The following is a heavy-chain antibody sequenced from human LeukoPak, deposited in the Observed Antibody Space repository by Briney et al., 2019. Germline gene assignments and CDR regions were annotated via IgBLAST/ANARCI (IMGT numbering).Heavy chain of an antibody. CDR3: ARLVVPAANYYYYYYMDV. CDR2: IIHIFGTA. Sequence: ASVKVSCKASGGTFSSYAISWVRQAPGQGLEWMGGIIHIFGTANYAQKFQGRVTITADESTSTAYMELSSLRSEDTAVYYCARLVVPAANYYYYYYMDVWGKGTTVTVSS. V-gene: IGHV1-69*13. CDR1: GGTFSSYA. J-gene: IGHJ6*03. D-gene: IGHD2-2*01.